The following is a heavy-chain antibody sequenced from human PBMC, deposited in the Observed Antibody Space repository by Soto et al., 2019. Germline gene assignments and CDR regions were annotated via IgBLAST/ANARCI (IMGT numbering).Heavy chain of an antibody. CDR2: IYPGDSDT. D-gene: IGHD3-3*01. CDR1: GYSFTSYW. CDR3: ARNDFLSGSSRPYHYDGMDV. V-gene: IGHV5-51*01. J-gene: IGHJ6*02. Sequence: GESLKISCKGSGYSFTSYWNGWVRQMPGKGLEWMGIIYPGDSDTRYSPSFQGQVTISADKSISTAYLQWSSLKASDTAMYYCARNDFLSGSSRPYHYDGMDVSGQGTTVTVSS.